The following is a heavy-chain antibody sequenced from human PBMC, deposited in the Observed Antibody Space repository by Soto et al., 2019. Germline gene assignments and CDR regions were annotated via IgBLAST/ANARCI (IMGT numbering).Heavy chain of an antibody. CDR2: IYYSGST. CDR3: ASSVVVVAAPAFFDY. V-gene: IGHV4-31*03. J-gene: IGHJ4*02. CDR1: GGSISSGGYY. Sequence: SETLSLTCTVSGGSISSGGYYWSWIRQHPGKGLEWIGYIYYSGSTYYNPSLKSRVTISVDTSKNQFSLKLSSVTAADTAVYYCASSVVVVAAPAFFDYWGQGTLVTVSS. D-gene: IGHD2-15*01.